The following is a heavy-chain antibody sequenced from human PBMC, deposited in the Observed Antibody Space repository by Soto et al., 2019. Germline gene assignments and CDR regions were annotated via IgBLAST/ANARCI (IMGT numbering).Heavy chain of an antibody. J-gene: IGHJ4*02. CDR2: INPNGGGT. CDR1: GYTFTAYY. CDR3: ARAVHTMIRGVRFRVDQ. D-gene: IGHD3-10*01. Sequence: ASVKVSCKSSGYTFTAYYIHWVLQAPGHGLEWMGWINPNGGGTKYAQKFQGRVTMTRDTSINTAYMELTRLTSDDTAVYYCARAVHTMIRGVRFRVDQWGQGTLVTVSS. V-gene: IGHV1-2*02.